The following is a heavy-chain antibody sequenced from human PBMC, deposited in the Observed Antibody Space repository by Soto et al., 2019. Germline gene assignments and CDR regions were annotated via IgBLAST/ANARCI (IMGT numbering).Heavy chain of an antibody. CDR1: GGSFSGYY. CDR3: ARSSSRDILTGYSPIPYYYNGMDV. CDR2: INHSGST. Sequence: SDTLSLTCAVYGGSFSGYYWSWIRQPPGQGLEWIGEINHSGSTNYNPSLKSLVTISVDTSKNQFSLKLSSVTAADTAVYYCARSSSRDILTGYSPIPYYYNGMDVWGQGTTVTVS. J-gene: IGHJ6*02. D-gene: IGHD3-9*01. V-gene: IGHV4-34*01.